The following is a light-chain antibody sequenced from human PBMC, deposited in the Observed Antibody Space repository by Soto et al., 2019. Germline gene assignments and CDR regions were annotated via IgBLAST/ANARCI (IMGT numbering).Light chain of an antibody. CDR3: AAWNDSLSGRV. CDR1: SSKIGSNY. Sequence: QSALTQPPSASGTPGQRVTISFSGSSSKIGSNYVYWYQQLPGTAPKLLIYRNSQRPSGVPDRFSGSKSGTSASLAISGFRSEDEADFYCAAWNDSLSGRVFGTGTKVTVL. J-gene: IGLJ1*01. CDR2: RNS. V-gene: IGLV1-47*01.